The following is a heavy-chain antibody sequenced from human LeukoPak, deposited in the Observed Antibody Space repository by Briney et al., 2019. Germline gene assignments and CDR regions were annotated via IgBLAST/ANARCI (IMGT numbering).Heavy chain of an antibody. CDR3: AKDSGYSSGWYEYFQH. CDR2: ISNSGTTI. D-gene: IGHD6-19*01. Sequence: GGSLRLSCVASGFIFSNYDMNWVRQAPGKGLEWVSYISNSGTTIYYGDSMKGRFTISRDNSKNSLYLQMNSLTTEDIALYYCAKDSGYSSGWYEYFQHWGQGTLVTVSS. J-gene: IGHJ1*01. V-gene: IGHV3-48*03. CDR1: GFIFSNYD.